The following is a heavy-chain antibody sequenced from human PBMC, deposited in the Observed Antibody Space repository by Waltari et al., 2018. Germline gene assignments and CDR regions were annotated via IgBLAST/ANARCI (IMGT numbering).Heavy chain of an antibody. D-gene: IGHD4-17*01. CDR3: ARDFDYGDSDDAFDI. Sequence: EVQLVESGGGLVQPGGSLRLSCATSGFTVSSNYMSWVRPAPGKGLEWVSVIYSGGSTYYADSVKGRFTISRDNSKNTLYLQMNSLRAEDTAVYYCARDFDYGDSDDAFDIWGQGTMVTVSS. CDR1: GFTVSSNY. CDR2: IYSGGST. V-gene: IGHV3-66*02. J-gene: IGHJ3*02.